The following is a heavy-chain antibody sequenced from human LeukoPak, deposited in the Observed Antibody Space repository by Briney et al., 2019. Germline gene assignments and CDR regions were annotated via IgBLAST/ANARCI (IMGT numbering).Heavy chain of an antibody. CDR1: GFTFSSYA. J-gene: IGHJ4*02. V-gene: IGHV3-23*01. D-gene: IGHD1-26*01. CDR2: ISNSGGST. CDR3: AKVLHSGSYSSLDF. Sequence: GGSLRLSCAASGFTFSSYAMSWVRQAPGKGLEWVSSISNSGGSTYYADSVKGRFTISRDNSKNTLYLQMNSLRAEGTAVYYCAKVLHSGSYSSLDFWGQGTLVTVSS.